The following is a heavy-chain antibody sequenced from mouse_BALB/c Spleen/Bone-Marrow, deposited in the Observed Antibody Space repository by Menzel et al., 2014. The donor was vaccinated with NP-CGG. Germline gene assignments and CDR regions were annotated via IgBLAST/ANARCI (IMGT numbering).Heavy chain of an antibody. V-gene: IGHV4-1*02. D-gene: IGHD1-1*01. J-gene: IGHJ3*01. Sequence: EVKLMESGGGLVQPGGSLKLSCAASGFDXSXYXMSWVRQAPGKXXEWIGEINPDSSTINYTPSLKDKFISRDNAKNTLYLXMSKVRSEDTALYYCARLSYYGRFAYWGQGTLVTVSA. CDR2: INPDSSTI. CDR1: GFDXSXYX. CDR3: ARLSYYGRFAY.